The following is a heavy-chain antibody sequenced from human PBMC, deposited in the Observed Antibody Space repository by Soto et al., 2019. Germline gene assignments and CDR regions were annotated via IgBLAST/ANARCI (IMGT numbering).Heavy chain of an antibody. Sequence: PGGSLRLSCAASGFTFSSYDMHWVRQATGKGLEWVSAIGTAGDTYYPGSVKGRFTISRENAKNSLYLQMNSLRAGDTAVYYCARGQYNFWSGPPIAAFDIWGQGTMVTVSS. D-gene: IGHD3-3*01. CDR3: ARGQYNFWSGPPIAAFDI. V-gene: IGHV3-13*01. CDR2: IGTAGDT. CDR1: GFTFSSYD. J-gene: IGHJ3*02.